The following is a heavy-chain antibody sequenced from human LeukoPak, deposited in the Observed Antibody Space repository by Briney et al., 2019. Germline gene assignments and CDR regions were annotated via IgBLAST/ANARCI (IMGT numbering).Heavy chain of an antibody. D-gene: IGHD3-3*01. CDR3: ARGGRITIFGPSGRPHAFDI. CDR1: GGSFSGYY. J-gene: IGHJ3*02. V-gene: IGHV4-34*01. CDR2: INHSGST. Sequence: SETLSLTCAVYGGSFSGYYWSWIRQPPGKGLEWIGEINHSGSTNYNPSLKSRVTISVDTSKNQFSLKLSSVTAADTAVYYCARGGRITIFGPSGRPHAFDIWGQGTMVTVSS.